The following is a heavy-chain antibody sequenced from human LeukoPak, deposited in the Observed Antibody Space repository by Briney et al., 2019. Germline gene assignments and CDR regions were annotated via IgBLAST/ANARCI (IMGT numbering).Heavy chain of an antibody. Sequence: GGSLRLFCAASGFTFSSYAMHWVRQATGKGLEWVAVISYDGSNKYYADSVKGRFTISRDNSKNTLYLQMNSLRAEDTAVYYCARDGFKTLERALDYWGQGTLVTVSS. J-gene: IGHJ4*02. CDR2: ISYDGSNK. CDR3: ARDGFKTLERALDY. CDR1: GFTFSSYA. V-gene: IGHV3-30*04. D-gene: IGHD1-26*01.